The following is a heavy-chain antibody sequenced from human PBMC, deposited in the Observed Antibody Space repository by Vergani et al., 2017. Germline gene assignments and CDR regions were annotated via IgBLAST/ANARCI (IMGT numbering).Heavy chain of an antibody. J-gene: IGHJ4*02. D-gene: IGHD6-19*01. V-gene: IGHV4/OR15-8*01. CDR2: INHSGST. CDR1: DSSSMTNPY. CDR3: ARGRRQGLGRTYFDY. Sequence: QVQLQESGPGLVKPSETLTLTCDVSDSSSMTNPYWGWFRQSPGKGLEWIGEINHSGSTNYNPSLKSRVPISVDTSKNQFSLKLSSVTAADTAVYYCARGRRQGLGRTYFDYWGQGTLVTVSS.